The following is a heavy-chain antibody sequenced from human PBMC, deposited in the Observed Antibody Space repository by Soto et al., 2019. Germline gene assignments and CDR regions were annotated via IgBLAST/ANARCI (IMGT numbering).Heavy chain of an antibody. CDR2: IYYTGST. CDR3: AREQGYCSTISCYNWFDP. V-gene: IGHV4-61*01. Sequence: SDTLSLTCTVSVGSVSSGNYYWSWIRQPPGKGLEWIGYIYYTGSTDYNPSLKSRVTISVDTSKNQFSLKLSSVTAADTAVYYCAREQGYCSTISCYNWFDPWGQGTLVTVSS. J-gene: IGHJ5*02. CDR1: VGSVSSGNYY. D-gene: IGHD2-2*01.